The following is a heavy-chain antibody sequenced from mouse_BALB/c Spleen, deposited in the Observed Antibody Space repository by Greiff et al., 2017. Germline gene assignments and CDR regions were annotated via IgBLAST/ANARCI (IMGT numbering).Heavy chain of an antibody. V-gene: IGHV5-9-4*01. CDR3: ARDEGAMDY. CDR1: GFTFSSYA. J-gene: IGHJ4*01. Sequence: EVMLVESGGGLVKPGGSLKLSCAASGFTFSSYAMSWVRQSPEKRLEWVAEISSGGSYTYYPDTVTGRFTISRDNAKNTLYLEMSSLRSEDTAMYYCARDEGAMDYWGQGTSVTVSS. CDR2: ISSGGSYT.